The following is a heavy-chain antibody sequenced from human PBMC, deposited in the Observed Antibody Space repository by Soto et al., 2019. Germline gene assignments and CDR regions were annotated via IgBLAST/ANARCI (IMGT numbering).Heavy chain of an antibody. CDR2: IGNKANSYTT. V-gene: IGHV3-72*01. D-gene: IGHD3-16*02. Sequence: GGSVRLSCVASGFTFSDHYMDWVRQAPGEGLEWVGRIGNKANSYTTEFAASVEGRFTIARDDSKKSLYLQMNSLRSEETAVYSCVRGAYYDSMWGHYRHSFFDHWGQGPLVTVSS. J-gene: IGHJ4*02. CDR3: VRGAYYDSMWGHYRHSFFDH. CDR1: GFTFSDHY.